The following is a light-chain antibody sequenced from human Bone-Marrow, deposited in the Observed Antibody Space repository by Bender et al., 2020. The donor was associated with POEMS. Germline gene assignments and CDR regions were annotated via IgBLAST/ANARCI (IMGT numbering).Light chain of an antibody. J-gene: IGLJ1*01. CDR1: DSNFGGNN. CDR3: QSYDSSVSAPYV. Sequence: QSVLTQPPSASGTPGQSVIISCSGTDSNFGGNNVNWYQHLPGTAPRLVVYSNYQRPSGVPARCSGSKSGTAASLAITGLQAEDEGDYYCQSYDSSVSAPYVLGTGTKVTVL. CDR2: SNY. V-gene: IGLV1-44*01.